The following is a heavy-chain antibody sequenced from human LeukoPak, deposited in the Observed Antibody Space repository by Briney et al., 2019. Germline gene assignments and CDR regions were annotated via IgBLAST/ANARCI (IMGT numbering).Heavy chain of an antibody. CDR2: IKSKTDGETT. Sequence: GGSLRLSCAASGFTVSSNYMSWARQAPGKGLEWVGRIKSKTDGETTDYAAPVKGRFTISRDDSKNTLYLQMSSLKTEDTAVYHCTTMTVVPTDYWGQGTLVTVSS. CDR3: TTMTVVPTDY. D-gene: IGHD2-2*01. J-gene: IGHJ4*02. CDR1: GFTVSSNY. V-gene: IGHV3-15*01.